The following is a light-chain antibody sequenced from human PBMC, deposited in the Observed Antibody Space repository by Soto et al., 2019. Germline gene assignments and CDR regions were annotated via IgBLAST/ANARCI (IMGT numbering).Light chain of an antibody. CDR2: GAS. J-gene: IGKJ1*01. V-gene: IGKV3-20*01. CDR3: QQYGSSPPRT. CDR1: QSVSNDF. Sequence: EIVLTQSPGILSLSSEERATLSCRASQSVSNDFLAWYQQKPGQAPRLLIYGASTRATDVPDRFSGSGSGADFTLTISSLEPEDFAVYYCQQYGSSPPRTFGQGTKVDIK.